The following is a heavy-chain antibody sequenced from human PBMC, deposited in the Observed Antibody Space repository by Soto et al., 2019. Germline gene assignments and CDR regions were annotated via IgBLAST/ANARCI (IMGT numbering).Heavy chain of an antibody. J-gene: IGHJ4*02. CDR1: GGTFSSYA. Sequence: QVQLVQSGAEVKKPGSSVKVSCKASGGTFSSYAISWVRQAPGQGLEWLGGIIPIFGTANYAQKFQGRVTIPADKSTSTAYMELSSLRSEDTAVYYCARVGGENSGSYPFDYWGQGTLVTVSS. D-gene: IGHD1-26*01. CDR2: IIPIFGTA. CDR3: ARVGGENSGSYPFDY. V-gene: IGHV1-69*06.